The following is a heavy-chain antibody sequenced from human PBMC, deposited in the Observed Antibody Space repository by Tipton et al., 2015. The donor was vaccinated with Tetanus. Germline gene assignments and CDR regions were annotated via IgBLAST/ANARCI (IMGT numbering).Heavy chain of an antibody. CDR1: GVSMIDSY. Sequence: LRLSCTVSGVSMIDSYWNWIRQPAGKGLEWIGRIYSSGTTNYDPSLRGRVTMSIDTSKNRFSLKLDSVTAADTAVYYCARGITDGYNRRLDYWGQGLRVAVS. CDR3: ARGITDGYNRRLDY. V-gene: IGHV4-4*07. D-gene: IGHD5-24*01. CDR2: IYSSGTT. J-gene: IGHJ4*02.